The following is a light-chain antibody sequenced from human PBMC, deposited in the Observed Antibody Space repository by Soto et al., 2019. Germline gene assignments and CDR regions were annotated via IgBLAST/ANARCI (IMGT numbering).Light chain of an antibody. CDR3: QQLYRYPIT. V-gene: IGKV1-9*01. CDR2: SAS. Sequence: SLSAGDRVTMTCRASQGISNSLAWYQQKPGKAPKLLIYSASTLQSGVPSRFSGGFSGTEFTLTISSLQPEDFATYYCQQLYRYPITFGQGTRLEIK. J-gene: IGKJ5*01. CDR1: QGISNS.